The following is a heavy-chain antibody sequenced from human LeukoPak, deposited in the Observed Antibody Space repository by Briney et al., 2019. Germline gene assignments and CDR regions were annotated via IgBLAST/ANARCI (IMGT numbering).Heavy chain of an antibody. Sequence: GGSLRLSCAASGFSFSRNDMHWVRQAPGKGLEWVAVISYDGNKKYYADSVRGRFTTSRDNSKNTLYLEMNSLRAEDTAVYYCAKPREGSTSWYAAGWGQGTLVTVSS. CDR1: GFSFSRND. V-gene: IGHV3-30*18. CDR2: ISYDGNKK. CDR3: AKPREGSTSWYAAG. D-gene: IGHD6-13*01. J-gene: IGHJ4*02.